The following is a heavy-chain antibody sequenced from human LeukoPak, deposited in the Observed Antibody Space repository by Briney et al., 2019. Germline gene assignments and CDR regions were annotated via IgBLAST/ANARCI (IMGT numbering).Heavy chain of an antibody. D-gene: IGHD6-19*01. Sequence: SETLSLTCSVSGGSISGYYWSWIRQPPGKGLEWIGYIYYSGSTNYNPSLKSRVTISVDTSKNQFSLKLSSVTAADTAVYYCARGPYSSGWYDFDYWGQGTLVTVSS. CDR1: GGSISGYY. V-gene: IGHV4-59*12. CDR3: ARGPYSSGWYDFDY. J-gene: IGHJ4*02. CDR2: IYYSGST.